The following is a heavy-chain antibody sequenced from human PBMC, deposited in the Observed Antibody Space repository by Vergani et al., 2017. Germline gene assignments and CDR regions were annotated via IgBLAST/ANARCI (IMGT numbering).Heavy chain of an antibody. V-gene: IGHV4-61*02. D-gene: IGHD5-18*01. CDR1: GGSISSGSYY. J-gene: IGHJ4*02. CDR3: ARYTAMGCN. CDR2: IYTSGST. Sequence: QLQLQESGPGLVKPSETLSLTCAVSGGSISSGSYYWSWIRQPAGKGLEWIGRIYTSGSTNYNPSLKSRVTISVDTSKNQFSLKLSSVTAADPAVYCCARYTAMGCNWGQGSLVTVAS.